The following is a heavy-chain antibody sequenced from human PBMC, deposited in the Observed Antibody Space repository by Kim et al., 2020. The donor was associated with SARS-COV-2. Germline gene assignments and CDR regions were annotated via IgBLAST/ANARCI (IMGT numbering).Heavy chain of an antibody. V-gene: IGHV3-53*04. J-gene: IGHJ6*02. CDR1: GFTVSSNY. D-gene: IGHD3-9*01. CDR2: IYSVGST. Sequence: PGGSLRLSCAASGFTVSSNYMSWVRQAPGKGLEWVSVIYSVGSTYYAASVKGRFTISRHNSKNTLYLQMNSLRAEDTAVYYFATEGLEVRYFDWQSPYYYYGMDVWGQGATVTVSS. CDR3: ATEGLEVRYFDWQSPYYYYGMDV.